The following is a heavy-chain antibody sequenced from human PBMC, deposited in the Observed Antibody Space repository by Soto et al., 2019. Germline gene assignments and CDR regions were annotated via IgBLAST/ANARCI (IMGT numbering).Heavy chain of an antibody. CDR3: ADIAVSHTGDY. V-gene: IGHV3-15*07. D-gene: IGHD6-19*01. Sequence: EVQLVESGGGLVKPGGSLRLSCAASGFTFTNAWMNWVRQAPGKGLEWVGRIKRKIDGETTDYAAPVKGRFTISRDDSKNAGTVQMNSLQTEDTGVYYCADIAVSHTGDYWGQGTLVTVSS. CDR1: GFTFTNAW. CDR2: IKRKIDGETT. J-gene: IGHJ4*02.